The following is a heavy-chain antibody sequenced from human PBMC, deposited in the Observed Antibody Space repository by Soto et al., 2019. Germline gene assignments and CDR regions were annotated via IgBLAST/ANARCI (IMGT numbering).Heavy chain of an antibody. CDR3: ARVRSVSNPDDFEY. CDR2: MSYDGSSK. V-gene: IGHV3-30-3*01. D-gene: IGHD4-4*01. Sequence: QVQLVESGGGVVQPGRSLRLSCAASGFTLSSYSMHWVRQAPGKGLDWVAAMSYDGSSKYFAESVKGRFTISRDNSKNTLSLQMTSLGAEDSAVYYCARVRSVSNPDDFEYWGQGTLVTVSS. CDR1: GFTLSSYS. J-gene: IGHJ4*02.